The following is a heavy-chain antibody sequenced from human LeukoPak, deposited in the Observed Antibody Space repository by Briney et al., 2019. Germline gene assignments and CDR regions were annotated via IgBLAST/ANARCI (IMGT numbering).Heavy chain of an antibody. CDR2: IYTSGST. CDR3: ARARRDGYNSEPDAFDI. D-gene: IGHD5-24*01. V-gene: IGHV4-61*02. J-gene: IGHJ3*02. Sequence: PSETLSLTCTVSGGSISSGSYDWSWIRQPAGKGLDWIGRIYTSGSTNYSPSLKSRVTISVATSKNQFSLKLSSVTAADTAVYYCARARRDGYNSEPDAFDIWGQGTMVTVSS. CDR1: GGSISSGSYD.